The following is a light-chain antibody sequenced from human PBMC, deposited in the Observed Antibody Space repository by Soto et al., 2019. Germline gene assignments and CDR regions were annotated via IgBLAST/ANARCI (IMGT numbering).Light chain of an antibody. CDR2: AAS. CDR3: QQYRSSPGT. J-gene: IGKJ1*01. Sequence: DIQMTQAPSSLSASVGDRVTITCRASRVSSSWLAWYQQIPGKAPNLLIYAASSLHSGVPSRFSGSGSGTDFTLTINRMEPEDFAVYYCQQYRSSPGTFGQGTKVDI. CDR1: RVSSSW. V-gene: IGKV1D-16*01.